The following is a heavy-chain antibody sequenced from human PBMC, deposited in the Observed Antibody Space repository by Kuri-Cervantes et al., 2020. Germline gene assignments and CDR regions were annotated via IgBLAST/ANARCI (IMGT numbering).Heavy chain of an antibody. Sequence: ETLSLTCTVSGGSISSGGYYWSWIRQHPGKGLEWVSVIYSGGSTYYADSVKGRFTISRDNSKNTLYLQMNSLRAEDTAVYYCARDPTVTTWWDAFDIWGQGTMVTVSS. CDR3: ARDPTVTTWWDAFDI. CDR2: IYSGGST. V-gene: IGHV3-53*05. D-gene: IGHD4-17*01. J-gene: IGHJ3*02. CDR1: GGSISSGGYY.